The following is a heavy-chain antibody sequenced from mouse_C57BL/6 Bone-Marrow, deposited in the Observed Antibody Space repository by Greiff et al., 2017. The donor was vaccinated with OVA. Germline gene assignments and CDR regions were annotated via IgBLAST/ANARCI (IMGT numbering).Heavy chain of an antibody. CDR2: ISGGGGNT. D-gene: IGHD1-1*01. Sequence: DVMLVESGGGLVKPGGSLKLSCAASGFTFSSYTMSWVRQTPEKRLEWVATISGGGGNTYYPDSVKGRFTISRDNAKNTLYLQMSSLRSEDTALYYCARQSTTVVAFDYWGQGTTLTVSS. CDR3: ARQSTTVVAFDY. CDR1: GFTFSSYT. J-gene: IGHJ2*01. V-gene: IGHV5-9*01.